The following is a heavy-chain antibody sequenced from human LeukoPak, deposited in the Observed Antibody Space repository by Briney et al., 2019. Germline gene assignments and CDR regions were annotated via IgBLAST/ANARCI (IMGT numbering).Heavy chain of an antibody. Sequence: ASVKVSCKASGFTFTSSAVQWVRQARGQRLEWIGWIVVGSGNTNYAQKFQERVTITRDMSTSTAYMELSSLRSEDTAVYYCATGGNYDYVWGSYQPFDYWGQGTLVTVSS. J-gene: IGHJ4*02. CDR3: ATGGNYDYVWGSYQPFDY. V-gene: IGHV1-58*01. D-gene: IGHD3-16*02. CDR1: GFTFTSSA. CDR2: IVVGSGNT.